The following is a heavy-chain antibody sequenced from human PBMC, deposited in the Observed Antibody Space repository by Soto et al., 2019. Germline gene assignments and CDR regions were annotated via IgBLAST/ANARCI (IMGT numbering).Heavy chain of an antibody. Sequence: GGSLTLSCAASGFTFSSYGMHWVRPAPGKGQERRTVISYDGSNKYYADSVKGRFTISRDNSKNTLYLQMNSLRAEDTAVYYCAKELGPAYSSSWYSAAGPLDYWGQGTLVTVSS. J-gene: IGHJ4*02. CDR2: ISYDGSNK. CDR1: GFTFSSYG. V-gene: IGHV3-30*18. D-gene: IGHD6-13*01. CDR3: AKELGPAYSSSWYSAAGPLDY.